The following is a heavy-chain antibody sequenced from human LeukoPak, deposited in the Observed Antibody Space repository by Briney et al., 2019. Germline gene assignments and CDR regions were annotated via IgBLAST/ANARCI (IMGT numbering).Heavy chain of an antibody. CDR1: GGTFSRYS. J-gene: IGHJ4*02. D-gene: IGHD6-19*01. Sequence: SVKVSCKASGGTFSRYSISWVRQAPGQGLEWMGGIIPMFGIANYAQKFQGRVTITADESTSTAYMELSSLRSEDTAVYYCARDRPYTGGWRGFDYWGQGTLVTVSS. CDR3: ARDRPYTGGWRGFDY. V-gene: IGHV1-69*01. CDR2: IIPMFGIA.